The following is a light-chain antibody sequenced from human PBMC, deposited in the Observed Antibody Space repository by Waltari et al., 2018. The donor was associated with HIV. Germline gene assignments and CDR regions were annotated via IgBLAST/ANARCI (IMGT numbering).Light chain of an antibody. V-gene: IGLV1-40*01. CDR3: QSYDSSHYV. CDR2: GNP. CDR1: SSNIGAGYD. Sequence: QSVLTQPPSVSGAPGQRVTISCTGSSSNIGAGYDVHWYQQLPGTAPKLLIYGNPNRPSGVPDLFSGSKSGTSASLAITGLQAEDEADYYCQSYDSSHYVFATGTKVTVL. J-gene: IGLJ1*01.